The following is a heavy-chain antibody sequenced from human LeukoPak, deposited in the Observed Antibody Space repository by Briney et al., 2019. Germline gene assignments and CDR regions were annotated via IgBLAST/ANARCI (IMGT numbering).Heavy chain of an antibody. V-gene: IGHV3-74*01. CDR3: ARSRSYYPADY. CDR1: GFTFSSYW. J-gene: IGHJ4*02. D-gene: IGHD1-26*01. Sequence: PGGSLRLSCAASGFTFSSYWMHWVRQAPGKGLMWVSRSNTDGSSTTYADSVKGRFTVSRDNAKNTLYLQMDSLRAEDTAVYYCARSRSYYPADYWGQGTPVTVSS. CDR2: SNTDGSST.